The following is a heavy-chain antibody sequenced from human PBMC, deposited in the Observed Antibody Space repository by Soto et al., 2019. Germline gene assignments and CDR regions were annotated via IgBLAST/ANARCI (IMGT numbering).Heavy chain of an antibody. D-gene: IGHD3-22*01. CDR3: ARRRITMIVVVFDAFDI. V-gene: IGHV4-4*02. CDR1: GGSISSSYW. CDR2: IYHSGST. Sequence: ETLSLTCAVSGGSISSSYWWSWVRQPPGKGLEWIGEIYHSGSTNYNPSLKSRVTISVDKSKNQFSLKLSSVTAADTAVYYCARRRITMIVVVFDAFDIWGQGTMVTVSS. J-gene: IGHJ3*02.